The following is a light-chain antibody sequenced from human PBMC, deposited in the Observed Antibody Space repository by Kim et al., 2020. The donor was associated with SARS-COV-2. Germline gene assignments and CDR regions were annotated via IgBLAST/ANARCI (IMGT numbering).Light chain of an antibody. CDR1: NIGTKS. J-gene: IGLJ3*02. CDR2: YDS. Sequence: SYELTQPPSVSVAPGHTARLTCGGNNIGTKSVHWYQQKPGQAPVVVIFYDSDRPSGIPERISGSNSGDTATLTINRVEAGDEADYYCQLWDDDSEHWGFG. CDR3: QLWDDDSEHWG. V-gene: IGLV3-21*04.